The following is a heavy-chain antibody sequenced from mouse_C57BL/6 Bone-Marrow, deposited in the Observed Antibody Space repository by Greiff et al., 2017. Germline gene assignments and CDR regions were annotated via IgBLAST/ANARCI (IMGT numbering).Heavy chain of an antibody. V-gene: IGHV7-3*01. CDR1: GFTFTDYY. J-gene: IGHJ4*01. CDR2: IRNKANGYTT. Sequence: EVHLVESGGGLVQPGGSLSLSCAASGFTFTDYYMSWVRQPPGKALEWLGFIRNKANGYTTEYSASVTGLFTITRDNSQSILYLQKNAQRAADSATYYCARGYYDIRRGFYYAVDYWGQGTSVTVSS. D-gene: IGHD2-4*01. CDR3: ARGYYDIRRGFYYAVDY.